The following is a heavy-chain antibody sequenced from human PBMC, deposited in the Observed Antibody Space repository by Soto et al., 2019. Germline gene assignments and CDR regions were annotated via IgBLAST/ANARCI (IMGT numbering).Heavy chain of an antibody. Sequence: SVKVSCKASGYTFTNYYMHWVRQAPGQGLEWMGWMNPRSGGTKYAQAFQDRVTMTRDASISTAYMEVTSLRHGDTAAYFCARSDDSTSYPLDLWGPGTLVTVSS. D-gene: IGHD4-4*01. CDR1: GYTFTNYY. J-gene: IGHJ5*02. V-gene: IGHV1-2*02. CDR3: ARSDDSTSYPLDL. CDR2: MNPRSGGT.